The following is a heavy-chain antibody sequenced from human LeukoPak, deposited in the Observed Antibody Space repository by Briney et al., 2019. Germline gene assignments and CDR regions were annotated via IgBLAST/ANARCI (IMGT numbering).Heavy chain of an antibody. CDR1: GGTFSSYA. D-gene: IGHD6-19*01. CDR2: IIPIFGTA. V-gene: IGHV1-69*01. Sequence: SVKVSCKASGGTFSSYAISWVRQAPGQGLEWMGGIIPIFGTANYAQKFQGRVTITADESTSTAYMELSSLTSEDTAVYYCAREVRSGWYAWFDYWGQGTLVTVSS. J-gene: IGHJ4*02. CDR3: AREVRSGWYAWFDY.